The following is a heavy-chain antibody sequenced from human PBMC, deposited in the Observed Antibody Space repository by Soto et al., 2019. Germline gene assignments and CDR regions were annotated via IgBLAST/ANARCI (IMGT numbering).Heavy chain of an antibody. CDR2: INHSGST. CDR1: GGSFSGYY. D-gene: IGHD3-10*01. V-gene: IGHV4-34*01. J-gene: IGHJ5*02. Sequence: PSETLSLTCAVYGGSFSGYYWSWIRQPPGKGLEWIGEINHSGSTNYNPSLKSRVTISVDTSKNQLSLKLSSVTAADTAVYYCARGTNEAVSTGSWFDPWGQGTLVTVSS. CDR3: ARGTNEAVSTGSWFDP.